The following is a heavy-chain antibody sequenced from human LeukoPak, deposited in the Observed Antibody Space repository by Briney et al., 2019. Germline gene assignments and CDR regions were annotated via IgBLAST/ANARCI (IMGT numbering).Heavy chain of an antibody. J-gene: IGHJ6*03. CDR1: GYSFTSYW. D-gene: IGHD6-13*01. CDR3: ARVGLYTALNGIAAAGDYYYYYMDV. Sequence: GESLKMSCKGSGYSFTSYWIGWVRQMPGKGLEWMGIIYPGDSDTRYSPSFQGQVTISADKSISTAYLQWSSLKASDTAMYYCARVGLYTALNGIAAAGDYYYYYMDVWGKGTTVTVSS. V-gene: IGHV5-51*01. CDR2: IYPGDSDT.